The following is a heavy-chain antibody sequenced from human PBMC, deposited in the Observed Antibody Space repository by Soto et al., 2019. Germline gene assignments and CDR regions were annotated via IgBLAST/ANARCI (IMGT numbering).Heavy chain of an antibody. CDR2: ISKSDYT. J-gene: IGHJ4*02. V-gene: IGHV3-21*01. CDR1: GFAFNNYG. Sequence: GGSLRLSCTVSGFAFNNYGINWVRQAPGKGLEWVSSISKSDYTYYSDSVKGRFAISRDNAKSSVSLQMNTLRVEDTAVYYCAREDSIVIPAASDFWGQGTLVTVSS. D-gene: IGHD2-2*01. CDR3: AREDSIVIPAASDF.